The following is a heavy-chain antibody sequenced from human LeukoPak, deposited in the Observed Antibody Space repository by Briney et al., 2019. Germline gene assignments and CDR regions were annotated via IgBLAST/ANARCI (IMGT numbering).Heavy chain of an antibody. CDR3: ARAKKYYYGSGSYYYFDY. Sequence: ASVKVSCKASGGTFSSYAISWVRQAPGQGLEWMGGIIPIFGTANYAQKFQGRVTITADESTSTAYMELSSLRSEDTAVYYCARAKKYYYGSGSYYYFDYWGQGTLVTVSS. J-gene: IGHJ4*02. V-gene: IGHV1-69*13. CDR2: IIPIFGTA. D-gene: IGHD3-10*01. CDR1: GGTFSSYA.